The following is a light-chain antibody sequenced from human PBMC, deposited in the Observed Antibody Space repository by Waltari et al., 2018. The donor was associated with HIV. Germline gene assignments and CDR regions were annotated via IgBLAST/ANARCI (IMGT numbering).Light chain of an antibody. CDR1: SSDVGCYDC. CDR3: CSYTGTNSLH. V-gene: IGLV2-14*01. J-gene: IGLJ2*01. Sequence: QSALTQPASVSGSPGQSITISCTGASSDVGCYDCISWYQHHPGKAPRLIIYEVTNRPSGVSNRFFGSKSANTASLTISGLQADDEADYYCSYTGTNSLHFGGGTKVTVL. CDR2: EVT.